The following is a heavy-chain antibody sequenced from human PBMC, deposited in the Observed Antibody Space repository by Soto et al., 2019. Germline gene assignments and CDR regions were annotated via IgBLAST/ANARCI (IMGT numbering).Heavy chain of an antibody. CDR1: GFTSSSYA. J-gene: IGHJ3*02. D-gene: IGHD3-22*01. Sequence: EVQLLESGGGLVQPGGSLRLSCAASGFTSSSYAMSWVRQAPGKGLEWVSGIGGSGGSTYYADSVKGRFTISRDNSKKTLYLQMNSLRAEDTAVYFCAKDRTITMIVVPHAFDIWGLGTMVTVSS. CDR3: AKDRTITMIVVPHAFDI. CDR2: IGGSGGST. V-gene: IGHV3-23*01.